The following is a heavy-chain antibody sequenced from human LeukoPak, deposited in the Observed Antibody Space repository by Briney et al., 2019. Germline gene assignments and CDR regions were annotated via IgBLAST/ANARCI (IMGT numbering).Heavy chain of an antibody. CDR1: GFTFSSYA. CDR2: ISGSGGST. Sequence: GGSLRLSCAASGFTFSSYAMSWVRQAPGKGLEWASGISGSGGSTYYADSVKGRFTISRDNSKNTLYLQMDSLRAEDTAVYYCAKDWSSKYPYYYGMDVWGQGTTVTVSS. J-gene: IGHJ6*02. CDR3: AKDWSSKYPYYYGMDV. D-gene: IGHD4-11*01. V-gene: IGHV3-23*01.